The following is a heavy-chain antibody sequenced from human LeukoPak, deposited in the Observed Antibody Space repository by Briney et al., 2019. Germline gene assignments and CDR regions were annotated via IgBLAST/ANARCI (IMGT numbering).Heavy chain of an antibody. J-gene: IGHJ5*02. V-gene: IGHV3-66*04. Sequence: SGGSLRLSCAASGFTVSSNYMSWVRQAPGKGLEWVSVIYSGGSTYYADSVKGRFTISRDNSKNTLYLQMNSLRAEDTAVYYCARRRYQYNWFDPWGQGTLVTVSS. D-gene: IGHD2-2*01. CDR2: IYSGGST. CDR1: GFTVSSNY. CDR3: ARRRYQYNWFDP.